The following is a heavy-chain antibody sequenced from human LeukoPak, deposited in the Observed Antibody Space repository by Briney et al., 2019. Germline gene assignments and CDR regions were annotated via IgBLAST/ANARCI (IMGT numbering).Heavy chain of an antibody. CDR1: GFTFSSYE. CDR3: ARVRSRGGWYVHYMDV. D-gene: IGHD6-19*01. J-gene: IGHJ6*03. Sequence: GGSLRLSCAASGFTFSSYEMNWVRQAPGKGLEWVSYISSSGSTIYYADSVKGRFTISRDNAKNSVYLQLNSLRTEDTALYYCARVRSRGGWYVHYMDVWGKGTTVTVSS. V-gene: IGHV3-48*03. CDR2: ISSSGSTI.